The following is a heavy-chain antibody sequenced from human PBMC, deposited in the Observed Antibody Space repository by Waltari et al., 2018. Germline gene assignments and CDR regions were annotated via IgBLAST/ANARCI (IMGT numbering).Heavy chain of an antibody. CDR2: IKQDGSEK. D-gene: IGHD5-12*01. CDR1: GFTFSSYW. J-gene: IGHJ3*02. V-gene: IGHV3-7*01. Sequence: EVQLVESGGGLVQPGGSLRLSCAASGFTFSSYWMSWVRQAPGKGLEWVANIKQDGSEKYYGDSVKGRFTISRDNAKNSLYLQMNSLRAEDTAVYYCARDPYSGYDDAFDIWGQGTMVTVSS. CDR3: ARDPYSGYDDAFDI.